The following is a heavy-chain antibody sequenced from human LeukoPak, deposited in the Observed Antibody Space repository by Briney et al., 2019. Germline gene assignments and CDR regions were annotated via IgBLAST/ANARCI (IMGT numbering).Heavy chain of an antibody. CDR1: GFTFGDYD. Sequence: GGSLRLSCAASGFTFGDYDMHWVRQAPGKGLEWVSLIRADGATTRYTDSVKGRFTISRDNSKDSLYLQMNSLRTEDTALYYCARDNTGSYEYWGQGTLASVSP. CDR3: ARDNTGSYEY. V-gene: IGHV3-43*02. D-gene: IGHD1-26*01. J-gene: IGHJ1*01. CDR2: IRADGATT.